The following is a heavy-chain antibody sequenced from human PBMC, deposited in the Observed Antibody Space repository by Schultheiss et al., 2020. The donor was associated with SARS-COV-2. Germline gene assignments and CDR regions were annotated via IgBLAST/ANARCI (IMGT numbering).Heavy chain of an antibody. CDR2: INPNSGGT. CDR1: GYTFTSYA. Sequence: ASVKVSCKASGYTFTSYAMHWVRQAPGQRLEWMGWINPNSGGTNYAQKFQGRVTMTRNTSISTAYMELSSLRSEDTAVYYCARDLLPMTTVTRGSGFDYWGQGTLVTVSS. J-gene: IGHJ4*02. D-gene: IGHD4-17*01. V-gene: IGHV1-2*02. CDR3: ARDLLPMTTVTRGSGFDY.